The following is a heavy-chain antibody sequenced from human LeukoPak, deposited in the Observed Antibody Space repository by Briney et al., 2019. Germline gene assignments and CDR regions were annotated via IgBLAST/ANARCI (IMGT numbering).Heavy chain of an antibody. CDR1: EFTFSNFA. CDR2: ISSNGNKI. Sequence: GESLRLSCTASEFTFSNFALHWVRQAPGKGLEWVAVISSNGNKIYYADSVRGRFTIFRDTSNKTVSLHMNDMRVEDTALYYCARGPSSRSGKQDSWGRGTLVTVSS. V-gene: IGHV3-30*01. D-gene: IGHD6-6*01. CDR3: ARGPSSRSGKQDS. J-gene: IGHJ4*02.